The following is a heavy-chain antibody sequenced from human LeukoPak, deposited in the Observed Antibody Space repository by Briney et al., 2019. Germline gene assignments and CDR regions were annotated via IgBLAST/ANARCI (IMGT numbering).Heavy chain of an antibody. CDR1: GFTFSDAW. CDR3: TLPYRYHYGSPYMDV. D-gene: IGHD3-10*01. V-gene: IGHV3-15*01. J-gene: IGHJ6*03. CDR2: IKSKTDGGTT. Sequence: GGSLRLSCAASGFTFSDAWMSWVRHAPGKGLEWVGRIKSKTDGGTTDYAAPVKGRFTISRDDSKNTLYLQMNSLKTEDTAVYYCTLPYRYHYGSPYMDVWGKGTTVTVSS.